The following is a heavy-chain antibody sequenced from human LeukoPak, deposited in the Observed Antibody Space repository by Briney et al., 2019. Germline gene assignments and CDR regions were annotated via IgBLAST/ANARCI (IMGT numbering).Heavy chain of an antibody. J-gene: IGHJ4*02. V-gene: IGHV4-59*11. CDR3: ARDRGDYDSSGYYGYFDY. D-gene: IGHD3-22*01. CDR1: GGSIRSHC. CDR2: IYYSGTT. Sequence: SETLSLNCTVAGGSIRSHCWSWIRQPPGKGLEWIRYIYYSGTTNYNTFLKSGVTISVDTSKNQFSLKLSSVTAADTAVYYCARDRGDYDSSGYYGYFDYWGQGGLVTVSS.